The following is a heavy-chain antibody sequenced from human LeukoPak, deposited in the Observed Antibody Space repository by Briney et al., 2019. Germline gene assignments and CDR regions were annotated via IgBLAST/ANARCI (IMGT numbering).Heavy chain of an antibody. V-gene: IGHV4-59*11. CDR2: IYSSWST. CDR3: SRGGGDYYYYMDA. CDR1: TNFFNYHY. J-gene: IGHJ6*03. Sequence: SDTLSLLCTVSTNFFNYHYWRWIRRSPAKALEWIGFIYSSWSTNENPSVNSRVTNSEDQSKHQLSLRPTPVTVSGPGVYYCSRGGGDYYYYMDAWGKGTTVTVSS. D-gene: IGHD3-16*01.